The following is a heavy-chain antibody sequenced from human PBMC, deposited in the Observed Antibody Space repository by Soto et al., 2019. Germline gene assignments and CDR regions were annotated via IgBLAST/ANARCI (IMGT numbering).Heavy chain of an antibody. V-gene: IGHV3-66*04. Sequence: EVQLVESGGGLVQPGGSLRLSCAASGFTVSSSYMSWVRQAPGKGLEWVSVIYSGGSAYYADSVKGRFTISRDNSKNTLYLQMNSLRAEDTAVYYCARHGYSYGRGYFDYWGQGTLVTVSS. D-gene: IGHD5-18*01. CDR3: ARHGYSYGRGYFDY. J-gene: IGHJ4*02. CDR2: IYSGGSA. CDR1: GFTVSSSY.